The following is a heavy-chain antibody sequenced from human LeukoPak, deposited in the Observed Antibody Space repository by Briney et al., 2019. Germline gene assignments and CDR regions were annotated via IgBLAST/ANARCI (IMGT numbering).Heavy chain of an antibody. J-gene: IGHJ1*01. D-gene: IGHD4-23*01. CDR3: AREIPLRYGSNGDFQH. Sequence: GASVKVSCKASGGTFSSYTISWVRQAPGQGLEWMGRIIPILGIANYAQKFQGRVTITADKSTSTAYMELSSLRSEDTAVYYCAREIPLRYGSNGDFQHWGQGTLVTVSS. CDR1: GGTFSSYT. CDR2: IIPILGIA. V-gene: IGHV1-69*04.